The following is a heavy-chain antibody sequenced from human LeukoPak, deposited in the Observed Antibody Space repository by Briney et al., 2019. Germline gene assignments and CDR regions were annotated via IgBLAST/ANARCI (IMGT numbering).Heavy chain of an antibody. J-gene: IGHJ4*02. V-gene: IGHV3-7*01. Sequence: GGSLRLSCAASGFTFSSDSVSWVCQAPGKGLEWVAYIKEDGRDKDHVDTVKGRFTISRDNAKNSRYLQMNILRADDTAVYYCARWGWLQSEFDYWGQGTLVTVSS. CDR2: IKEDGRDK. CDR1: GFTFSSDS. D-gene: IGHD5-24*01. CDR3: ARWGWLQSEFDY.